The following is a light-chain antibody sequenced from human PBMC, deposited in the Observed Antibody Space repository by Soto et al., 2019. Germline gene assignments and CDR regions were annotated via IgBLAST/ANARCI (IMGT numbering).Light chain of an antibody. CDR2: TAS. CDR3: QQASSAPPWM. J-gene: IGKJ1*01. CDR1: QSISSN. V-gene: IGKV1-39*01. Sequence: DIQMTQSPSSLSASVGDRVTITCRASQSISSNLNWYQHKPGKAPKLLIYTASSLQSGVPSRFSGSGSGTDFTLTIDSLQPEDFSTYYCQQASSAPPWMCGQGTKVDIK.